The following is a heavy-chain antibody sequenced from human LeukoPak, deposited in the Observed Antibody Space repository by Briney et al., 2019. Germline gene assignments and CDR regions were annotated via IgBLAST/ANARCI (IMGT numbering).Heavy chain of an antibody. Sequence: PSETLSRTCTVSGGSIRSYYWSWIRQPPGKGLEWIGYIYYSGSTNYNPSLSSRVTLSVDTSKNQFSLKLSSVTAADTAVYYCARQGYSSGWYYFDYWGQGTLVTVSS. CDR3: ARQGYSSGWYYFDY. V-gene: IGHV4-59*08. CDR2: IYYSGST. D-gene: IGHD6-19*01. J-gene: IGHJ4*02. CDR1: GGSIRSYY.